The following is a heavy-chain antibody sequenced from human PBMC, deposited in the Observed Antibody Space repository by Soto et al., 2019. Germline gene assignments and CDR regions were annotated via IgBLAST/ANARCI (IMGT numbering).Heavy chain of an antibody. D-gene: IGHD6-13*01. CDR1: GYSFTSYW. J-gene: IGHJ3*02. CDR3: ARQIAAAGYTNAFDT. CDR2: IYPGDSDT. Sequence: PGESLKISCKGSGYSFTSYWIGWVRQMPGKGLEWMGIIYPGDSDTRYSPSFQGQVTISADKSISTAYLQWSSLKASDTAMYYCARQIAAAGYTNAFDTWGQGTMVTVSS. V-gene: IGHV5-51*01.